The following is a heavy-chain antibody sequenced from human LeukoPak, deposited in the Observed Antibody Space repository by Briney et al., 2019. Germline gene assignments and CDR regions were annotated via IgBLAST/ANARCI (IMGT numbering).Heavy chain of an antibody. J-gene: IGHJ4*02. CDR3: ARGAPGSLELPPLDH. CDR2: IYYSGST. Sequence: PSETLSLTCSVSGASISSGGYYWTWIRQLPGKGLEWIGFIYYSGSTHYNPSLKSRISMSVDTSKNQFSLRLRSVTAADTALYYCARGAPGSLELPPLDHWCQGTLATVSS. V-gene: IGHV4-31*03. CDR1: GASISSGGYY. D-gene: IGHD1-7*01.